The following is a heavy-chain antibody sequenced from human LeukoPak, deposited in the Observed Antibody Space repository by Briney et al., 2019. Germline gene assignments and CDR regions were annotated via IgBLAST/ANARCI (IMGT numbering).Heavy chain of an antibody. D-gene: IGHD3-3*01. Sequence: GGSLRLSCAASGFTVSSNHMSWVRQAPGKGLEWVSVIYSGGSTNYADSVKGRFTISRDNSKNTLYLQMSSLRAEDTAVYYCARHITGWYFDLWGRGTLVTVSS. V-gene: IGHV3-53*01. J-gene: IGHJ2*01. CDR2: IYSGGST. CDR3: ARHITGWYFDL. CDR1: GFTVSSNH.